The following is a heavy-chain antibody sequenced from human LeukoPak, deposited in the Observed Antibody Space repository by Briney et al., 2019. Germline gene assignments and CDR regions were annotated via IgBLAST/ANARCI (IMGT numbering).Heavy chain of an antibody. Sequence: PGGSLRLSCAASGFTFTSYTMSWVRQAPRKGLERVSGISGSGDRTYYADSVKGQFTISRDNSKSTLYLQMNSLRAEDTAVYYCVKDRIGAEDSYYFDYWGQGTLVTVSS. CDR3: VKDRIGAEDSYYFDY. V-gene: IGHV3-23*01. D-gene: IGHD3-10*01. J-gene: IGHJ4*02. CDR2: ISGSGDRT. CDR1: GFTFTSYT.